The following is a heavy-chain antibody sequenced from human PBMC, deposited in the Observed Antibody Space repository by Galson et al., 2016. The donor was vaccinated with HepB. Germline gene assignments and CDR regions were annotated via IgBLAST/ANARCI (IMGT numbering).Heavy chain of an antibody. Sequence: SVKVSCKASGYTFTSYYLHWVRQAPGQGLEWMGKINPNSGSTNYAQKLQGRVTMARDTSTSTVYMELSSLRSEDTAIYYCARGAYWYGSGRSKNWFDPWGQGTLVIVSS. CDR2: INPNSGST. V-gene: IGHV1-46*04. CDR3: ARGAYWYGSGRSKNWFDP. D-gene: IGHD3-10*01. CDR1: GYTFTSYY. J-gene: IGHJ5*02.